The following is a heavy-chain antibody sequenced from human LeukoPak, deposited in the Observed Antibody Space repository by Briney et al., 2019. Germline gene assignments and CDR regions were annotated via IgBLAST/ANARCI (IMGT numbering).Heavy chain of an antibody. CDR2: INHSGST. CDR3: SRGGYSGYDFWFDP. CDR1: GGSFTGYY. V-gene: IGHV4-34*01. J-gene: IGHJ5*02. Sequence: KPSETLSLTCAVYGGSFTGYYWSSVRQPPGKGLEWIGEINHSGSTNYNPSLKSRVTISVDTSKNQFSLKLSFVTVADAAVYYYSRGGYSGYDFWFDPRGQGILVTVSS. D-gene: IGHD5-12*01.